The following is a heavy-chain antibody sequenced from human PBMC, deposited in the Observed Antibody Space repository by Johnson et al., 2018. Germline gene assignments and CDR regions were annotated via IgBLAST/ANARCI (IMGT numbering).Heavy chain of an antibody. J-gene: IGHJ3*02. D-gene: IGHD2-21*02. V-gene: IGHV3-21*01. CDR1: GFTFSSYS. CDR2: ISSSSSYI. Sequence: VQLVQSGGGLVKPGGSLRLSCAASGFTFSSYSMNWVRQAPGKGLEWVSSISSSSSYIYYADSVKGRFTISRDNAKNSLYLQMNSRGGEDTAVYYCARGVIVVVTATDAFDIWGQGTMVTVSS. CDR3: ARGVIVVVTATDAFDI.